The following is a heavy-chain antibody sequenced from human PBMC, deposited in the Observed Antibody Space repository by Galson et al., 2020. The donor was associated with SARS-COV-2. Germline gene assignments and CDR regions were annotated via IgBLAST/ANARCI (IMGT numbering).Heavy chain of an antibody. CDR2: ISYDGSNK. V-gene: IGHV3-30-3*01. CDR3: ARVRSGSYRDAFDI. D-gene: IGHD1-26*01. CDR1: GFTFSIYA. J-gene: IGHJ3*02. Sequence: TGGSLRLSCAASGFTFSIYAMHWVRQAPGKGLEWVAVISYDGSNKYYADSVKGRFTISRDNSKNTLYLQMNSLRAEDTAVYYCARVRSGSYRDAFDIWGQGTMVTVSS.